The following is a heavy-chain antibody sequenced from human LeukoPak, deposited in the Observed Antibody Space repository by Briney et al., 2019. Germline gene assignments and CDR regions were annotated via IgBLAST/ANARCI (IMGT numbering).Heavy chain of an antibody. CDR3: ARVNYYDSSGYYLVRAFDI. CDR2: IYHSGST. V-gene: IGHV4-30-2*01. Sequence: PSETLSLTCAVSGVSISSGGYSWSWIRQPPGKGLEWIGYIYHSGSTYYNPSLKGRVTISVDRSKNQFSLKLSSVTAADTAVYYCARVNYYDSSGYYLVRAFDIWGQGTMVTVSS. J-gene: IGHJ3*02. D-gene: IGHD3-22*01. CDR1: GVSISSGGYS.